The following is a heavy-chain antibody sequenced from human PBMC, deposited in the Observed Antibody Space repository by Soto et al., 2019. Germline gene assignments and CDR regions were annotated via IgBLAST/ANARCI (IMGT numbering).Heavy chain of an antibody. J-gene: IGHJ6*02. CDR2: ISSSSSYI. D-gene: IGHD3-10*01. CDR1: GFTFSSYS. Sequence: GGSLRLSCAASGFTFSSYSMNWVRQAPGKGLEWVSSISSSSSYIYYADSVKGRFTISRDNAKNSLYLQMNSLRAEDTAVYYCARDLDYYGSGSYDNYYGMDVWGQGTTVTVSS. V-gene: IGHV3-21*01. CDR3: ARDLDYYGSGSYDNYYGMDV.